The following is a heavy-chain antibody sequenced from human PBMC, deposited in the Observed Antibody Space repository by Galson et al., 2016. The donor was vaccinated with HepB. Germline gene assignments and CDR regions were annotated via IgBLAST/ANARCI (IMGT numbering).Heavy chain of an antibody. CDR1: GYTFTSYY. CDR3: ARATGYDFGSGWLLEY. J-gene: IGHJ4*02. D-gene: IGHD6-19*01. V-gene: IGHV1-46*01. CDR2: INPSGGSP. Sequence: SVKVSCKASGYTFTSYYIHWVRQAPGQGLEWMGIINPSGGSPSYAQKFQGRVTMTRDTSTSTAYMELSSLRSEDTAVYYCARATGYDFGSGWLLEYWGQGTLVTVSS.